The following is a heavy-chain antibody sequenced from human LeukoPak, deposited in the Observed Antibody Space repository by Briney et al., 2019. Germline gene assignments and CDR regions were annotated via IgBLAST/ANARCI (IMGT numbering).Heavy chain of an antibody. V-gene: IGHV3-33*06. CDR3: AKTTTVTQYYFYY. CDR1: GFTFSSYG. J-gene: IGHJ4*02. D-gene: IGHD4-17*01. Sequence: GRSLRLSCAASGFTFSSYGMHWVRQAPGKGLEWVAVIWYDGSNKYYAASVKGRFTISRDNSKNTLYLQMNSLRAEDTAVYYCAKTTTVTQYYFYYWGQGTLVTVSS. CDR2: IWYDGSNK.